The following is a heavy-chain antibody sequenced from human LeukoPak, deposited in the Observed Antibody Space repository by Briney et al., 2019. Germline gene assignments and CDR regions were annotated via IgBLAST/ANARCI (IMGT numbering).Heavy chain of an antibody. Sequence: GGSLRLSCAASGFTVDDYAMHWVRQAPGKGLEWVSGISWNSGSIGYADSVKGRFTISRDNAKNSLYLQMNSLRAEDTALYYCAKDTGIAVAGTLGSWGQGTLVTVSS. CDR3: AKDTGIAVAGTLGS. V-gene: IGHV3-9*01. J-gene: IGHJ5*02. CDR1: GFTVDDYA. D-gene: IGHD6-19*01. CDR2: ISWNSGSI.